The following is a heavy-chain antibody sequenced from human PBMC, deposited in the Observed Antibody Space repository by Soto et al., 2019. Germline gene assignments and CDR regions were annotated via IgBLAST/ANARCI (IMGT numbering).Heavy chain of an antibody. V-gene: IGHV1-18*01. Sequence: ASVKVSCKASGYTFTSYGISWVRQAPGQGLEWMGWISAYNGNTNYAQKLQGRVTMTTDTSTSTAYMELRSLRSDDTAVYYCGIAVAGDSELDYWGQGTLVTVSS. J-gene: IGHJ4*02. CDR3: GIAVAGDSELDY. CDR1: GYTFTSYG. D-gene: IGHD6-19*01. CDR2: ISAYNGNT.